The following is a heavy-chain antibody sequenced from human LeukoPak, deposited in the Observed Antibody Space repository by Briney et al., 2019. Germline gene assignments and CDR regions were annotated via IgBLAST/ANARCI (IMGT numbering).Heavy chain of an antibody. J-gene: IGHJ4*02. V-gene: IGHV1-46*01. D-gene: IGHD3-22*01. CDR1: GYSFTNYY. Sequence: GASVKVSCKASGYSFTNYYIHWVRQAPGQGPEWMGIINPSGGGTTYAPKFQGRVTMTKDTSTSTVYMVLSSLGSADTAVYYCAREGDPYDSSGPFDYWGQGTLVTVSS. CDR3: AREGDPYDSSGPFDY. CDR2: INPSGGGT.